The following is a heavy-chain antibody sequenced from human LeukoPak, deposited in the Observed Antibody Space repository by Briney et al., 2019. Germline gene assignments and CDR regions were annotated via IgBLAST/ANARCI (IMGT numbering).Heavy chain of an antibody. CDR1: GYTFTRYY. CDR3: ARERFDSSGWYDY. Sequence: ASVKVSCKASGYTFTRYYMHWVRQAPGQGLEWMGIINPSGGSTSYGQKFQGRVTMTRDTSTSTVYTELSSLRSEGTAVYYCARERFDSSGWYDYWGQGTLVTVSS. V-gene: IGHV1-46*01. J-gene: IGHJ4*02. D-gene: IGHD6-19*01. CDR2: INPSGGST.